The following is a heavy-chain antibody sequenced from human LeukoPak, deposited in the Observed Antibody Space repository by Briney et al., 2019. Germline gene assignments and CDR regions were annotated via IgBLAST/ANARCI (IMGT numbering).Heavy chain of an antibody. J-gene: IGHJ4*02. D-gene: IGHD3-22*01. CDR3: GRRGRYDSSGYYS. CDR1: GGSFSGYY. CDR2: INHSGST. V-gene: IGHV4-34*01. Sequence: SETLSLTCAVYGGSFSGYYWSWIRQPPGKGLEWIGEINHSGSTNYDPSLKSRVTISVDTSKNQFSLKLSSVTAADTAVYYCGRRGRYDSSGYYSWGQGTLVTVSS.